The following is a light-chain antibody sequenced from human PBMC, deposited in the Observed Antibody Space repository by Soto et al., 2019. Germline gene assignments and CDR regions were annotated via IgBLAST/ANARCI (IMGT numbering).Light chain of an antibody. CDR2: EVF. CDR3: SSYAGSNNYV. J-gene: IGLJ1*01. CDR1: SSDVGNYNY. V-gene: IGLV2-8*01. Sequence: QSVLTQPPSASGSPGQSVTISCTGTSSDVGNYNYVSWYQQHPGKAPKLMIYEVFKRPSGVPDRFSGSKSGNTASLTVSGLQAEDEADYYCSSYAGSNNYVFGTGTKVTLL.